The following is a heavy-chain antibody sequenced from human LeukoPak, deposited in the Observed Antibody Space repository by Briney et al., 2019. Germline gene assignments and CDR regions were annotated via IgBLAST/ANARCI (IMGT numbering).Heavy chain of an antibody. D-gene: IGHD1-14*01. CDR2: ISTDDGRT. J-gene: IGHJ6*02. Sequence: ASVKVSCKASGYPFTNYGVSWVRQAPGQGLEWMGWISTDDGRTSYAQNLQGRVTMTADTSTSTVYMEMRSLRSDDTAVYYCASNQLGDYYYYGMDVWGQGTTVTVSS. V-gene: IGHV1-18*01. CDR3: ASNQLGDYYYYGMDV. CDR1: GYPFTNYG.